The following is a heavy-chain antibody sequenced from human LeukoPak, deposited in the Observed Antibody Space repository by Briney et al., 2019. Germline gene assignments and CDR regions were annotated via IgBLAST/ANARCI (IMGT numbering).Heavy chain of an antibody. CDR3: ARVRWGGLYCFDH. CDR1: GFTFSSYW. D-gene: IGHD3-16*01. Sequence: GGSLRLSCAASGFTFSSYWMHWVRQAPGKGLVWVSRINSDGSSTSYTDSVKGRFTISRDNAKNTLYLQMNSLRAEDTAVYYCARVRWGGLYCFDHWGRGTLVTVSS. V-gene: IGHV3-74*01. J-gene: IGHJ4*02. CDR2: INSDGSST.